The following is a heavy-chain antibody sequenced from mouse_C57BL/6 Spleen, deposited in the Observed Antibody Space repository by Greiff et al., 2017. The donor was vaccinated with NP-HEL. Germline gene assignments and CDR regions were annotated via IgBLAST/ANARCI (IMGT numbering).Heavy chain of an antibody. CDR3: AREEYDGSFY. CDR2: ISYDGSN. CDR1: GYSITSGYY. J-gene: IGHJ3*01. D-gene: IGHD2-3*01. Sequence: VQLQQSGPGLVKPSQSLSLTCSVTGYSITSGYYWNWIRQFPGNKLEWMGYISYDGSNNYNPSLKNRISITRDTSKNQFFLKLNSVTTEDTATYYCAREEYDGSFYWGQGTLVTVSA. V-gene: IGHV3-6*01.